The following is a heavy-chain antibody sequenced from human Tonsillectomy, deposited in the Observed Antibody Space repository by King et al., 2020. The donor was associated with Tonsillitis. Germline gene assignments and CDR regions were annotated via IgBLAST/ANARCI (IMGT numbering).Heavy chain of an antibody. CDR3: ARDFVQDFYYYMDV. D-gene: IGHD1-1*01. CDR1: GFTFSSFA. V-gene: IGHV3-30-3*01. CDR2: VSYDGSNK. J-gene: IGHJ6*03. Sequence: VQLVESGGGVVQPGRSLRLSCAASGFTFSSFAMHWVRQAPGEGLEWVAVVSYDGSNKYYADSVKGRFTISRDNSKNTLYLQMNSLRAEDTAVYNCARDFVQDFYYYMDVWGKGTTVTVSS.